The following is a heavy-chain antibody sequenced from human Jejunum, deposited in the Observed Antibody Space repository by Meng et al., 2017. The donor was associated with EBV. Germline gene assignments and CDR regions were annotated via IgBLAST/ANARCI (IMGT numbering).Heavy chain of an antibody. CDR3: AKDRNYYIDY. Sequence: VGSGEGLTQPGVSRGLSCAASGFTFSGFWMYWVRQVPGKGLVWISRINGDGSRTTYADSVKDRFTISRDNAKNTLYLQMNSLRAEDTAVYYCAKDRNYYIDYWGQGTLVTVSS. CDR2: INGDGSRT. J-gene: IGHJ4*02. V-gene: IGHV3-74*01. CDR1: GFTFSGFW.